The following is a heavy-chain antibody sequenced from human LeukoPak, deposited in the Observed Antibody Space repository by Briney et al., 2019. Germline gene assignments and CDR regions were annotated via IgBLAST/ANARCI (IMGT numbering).Heavy chain of an antibody. J-gene: IGHJ5*02. CDR1: GGSFSGYY. CDR2: INHSGST. CDR3: ARRSGRDGPGSYYNRLLFNWFDP. D-gene: IGHD3-10*01. Sequence: SETLSLTCAVYGGSFSGYYWSWIRQPPGKGLEWIGEINHSGSTNYNPSLKSRVTISVDTSKNQFSLKLSSVTAADTAVYYCARRSGRDGPGSYYNRLLFNWFDPWGQGTLVTVSS. V-gene: IGHV4-34*01.